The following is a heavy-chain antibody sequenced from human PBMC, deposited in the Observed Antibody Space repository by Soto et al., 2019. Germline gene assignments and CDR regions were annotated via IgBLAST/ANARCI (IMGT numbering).Heavy chain of an antibody. D-gene: IGHD5-18*01. J-gene: IGHJ6*02. CDR1: GGTFTSYA. Sequence: QVQLVQSGAEVKKPGSSVKVSCKASGGTFTSYAISWVRQAPGQGLEWMGGIIPIFGTANYAQKFQGRVTITADESTSTAYMELSSLRSEDTAVYYCASDPRGVDTAMSGNHYYYYGMDVWGQGTTVTVSS. CDR3: ASDPRGVDTAMSGNHYYYYGMDV. V-gene: IGHV1-69*01. CDR2: IIPIFGTA.